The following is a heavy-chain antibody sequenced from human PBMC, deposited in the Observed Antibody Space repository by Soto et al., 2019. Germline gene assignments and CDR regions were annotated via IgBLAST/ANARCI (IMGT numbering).Heavy chain of an antibody. CDR2: IYNVGTP. V-gene: IGHV3-53*01. Sequence: GGSLRLSCVASGRPVAGLYMAWGRQAPGKGLEWASVIYNVGTPYYSQSVEGRFTLSRDTSKNTLYLQMDRLRDEATAVYYCVSPLTTGITHARDVWGQGTTVTVSS. CDR3: VSPLTTGITHARDV. D-gene: IGHD1-20*01. J-gene: IGHJ6*01. CDR1: GRPVAGLY.